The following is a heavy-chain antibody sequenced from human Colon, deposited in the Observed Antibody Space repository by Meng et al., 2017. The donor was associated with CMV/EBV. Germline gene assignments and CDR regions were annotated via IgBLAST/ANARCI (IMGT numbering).Heavy chain of an antibody. Sequence: SVKVSCKATGGTFTSYTFSWVRQAPGQGREGMGRVIPMTEITNYAQRCQGRLTITADKSTKTAFMELRILRSEDTAVSYCARAARSGNPAVFYSLDPWGQGTTVTVSS. CDR1: GGTFTSYT. J-gene: IGHJ6*02. CDR2: VIPMTEIT. CDR3: ARAARSGNPAVFYSLDP. D-gene: IGHD2-15*01. V-gene: IGHV1-69*02.